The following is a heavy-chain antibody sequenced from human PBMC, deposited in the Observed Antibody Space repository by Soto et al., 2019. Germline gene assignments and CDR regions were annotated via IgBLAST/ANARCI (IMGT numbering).Heavy chain of an antibody. V-gene: IGHV1-46*01. CDR2: INPSGGST. D-gene: IGHD3-3*01. CDR1: GYTFTSYY. CDR3: ARELGPGYDFWSGYYNEAYYYYGMDV. J-gene: IGHJ6*01. Sequence: QVQLVQSGAEVKKPGASVKVSCKASGYTFTSYYMHWVRQAPGQGLEWMGIINPSGGSTSYAQKFQGRVTMTRDTSTSTVYMELSSLRSEDTAVYYCARELGPGYDFWSGYYNEAYYYYGMDVW.